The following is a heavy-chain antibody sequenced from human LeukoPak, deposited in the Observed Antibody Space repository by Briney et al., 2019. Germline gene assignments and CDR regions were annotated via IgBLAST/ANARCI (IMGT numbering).Heavy chain of an antibody. D-gene: IGHD1-20*01. Sequence: GGSLRLSCAASGFTFSSFEMNWVRQAPGKGLAWVSYITSSGGAKRYADSVKGRFTISRDNARNSLYLQLNSLRADDTAVYYCARAGLYNWNLFDYWSQGTLVTVSS. CDR1: GFTFSSFE. V-gene: IGHV3-48*03. CDR3: ARAGLYNWNLFDY. CDR2: ITSSGGAK. J-gene: IGHJ4*02.